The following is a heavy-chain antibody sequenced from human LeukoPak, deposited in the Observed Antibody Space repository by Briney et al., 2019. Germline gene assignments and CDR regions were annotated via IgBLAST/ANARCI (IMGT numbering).Heavy chain of an antibody. J-gene: IGHJ3*02. V-gene: IGHV3-23*01. CDR3: AKRIVGATGYYAFEI. CDR2: ISGSGGST. CDR1: GFTFSSYA. D-gene: IGHD1-26*01. Sequence: RAGGSLRLSCAASGFTFSSYAMSWVRQAPGKGLEGVSAISGSGGSTYYADSVKGRFTISRDNSKNTLYLQMNSLRAEDTAVYYSAKRIVGATGYYAFEIWGQGTMVSVSS.